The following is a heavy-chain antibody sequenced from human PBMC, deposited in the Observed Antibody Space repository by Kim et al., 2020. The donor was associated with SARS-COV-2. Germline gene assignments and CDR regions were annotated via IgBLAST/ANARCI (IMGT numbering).Heavy chain of an antibody. D-gene: IGHD6-6*01. V-gene: IGHV3-21*01. J-gene: IGHJ6*02. Sequence: GGSLRLSCAASGFTFSSYSMNWVRQAPGKGLEWVSSISSSSSYIYYADSVKGRFTISRDNAKNSLYLQMNSLRAEDTAVYYCARDSRAPGEARLTGDYYYYGMDVWGQGTTVTVSS. CDR1: GFTFSSYS. CDR2: ISSSSSYI. CDR3: ARDSRAPGEARLTGDYYYYGMDV.